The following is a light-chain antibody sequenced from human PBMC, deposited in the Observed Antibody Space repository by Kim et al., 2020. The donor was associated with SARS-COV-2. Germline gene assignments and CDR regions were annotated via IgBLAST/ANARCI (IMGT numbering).Light chain of an antibody. CDR3: ASWDTSLSVGV. CDR1: SSNIGDNY. J-gene: IGLJ3*02. CDR2: DNG. V-gene: IGLV1-51*01. Sequence: QSVLTQPPSVSAAPGQKVTISCSGSSSNIGDNYVSWYQQLPGTAPKLLIYDNGHRPSGIPDRFSGSKSGASATLGITGLQTGDEADYYCASWDTSLSVGVFGGGTKVTVL.